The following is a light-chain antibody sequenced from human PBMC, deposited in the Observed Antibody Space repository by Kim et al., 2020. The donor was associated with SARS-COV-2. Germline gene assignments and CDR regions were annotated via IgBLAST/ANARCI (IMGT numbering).Light chain of an antibody. J-gene: IGKJ2*01. Sequence: DIVMTQSPASLAVSLGERATICCKSSHSILFSSNNNDLLAWYQQKPGQPPKVLIFWASTRASGVPDRFSASGSGTEFTLTINNLQPEDVAVYYCLKYFITPYTFGQGTKLEI. CDR2: WAS. CDR1: HSILFSSNNNDL. V-gene: IGKV4-1*01. CDR3: LKYFITPYT.